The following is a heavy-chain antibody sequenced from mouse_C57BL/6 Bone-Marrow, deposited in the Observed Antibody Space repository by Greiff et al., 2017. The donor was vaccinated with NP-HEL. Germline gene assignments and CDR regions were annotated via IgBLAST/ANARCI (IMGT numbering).Heavy chain of an antibody. D-gene: IGHD2-10*01. CDR3: ALQDY. Sequence: EVQLQQSGPELVKPGASVKISCKASGYSFTGYYMNWVKQSPEKSLEWIGEINPSTGGTTYNQKFKAKATLTVDKSSSTAYMQLKSLTSEDSAVYYCALQDYWGQGTTLTVSS. V-gene: IGHV1-42*01. J-gene: IGHJ2*01. CDR1: GYSFTGYY. CDR2: INPSTGGT.